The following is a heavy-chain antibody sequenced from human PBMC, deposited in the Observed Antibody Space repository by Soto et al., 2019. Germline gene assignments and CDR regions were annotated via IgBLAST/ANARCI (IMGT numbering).Heavy chain of an antibody. CDR3: ATRSHNSSSGTYYYYGMDV. J-gene: IGHJ6*02. CDR1: GYSFTSYW. V-gene: IGHV5-51*01. CDR2: IYPGDSDT. Sequence: GESLKISCKGSGYSFTSYWIGWVRQMPGKGLEWMGIIYPGDSDTRYSPSFQGQVTISADKSISTAYLQWSSLEASDTAMYYCATRSHNSSSGTYYYYGMDVWGQATTVTVSS. D-gene: IGHD6-6*01.